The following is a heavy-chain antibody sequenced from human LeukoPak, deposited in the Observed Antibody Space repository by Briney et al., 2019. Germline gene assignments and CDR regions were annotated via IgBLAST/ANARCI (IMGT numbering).Heavy chain of an antibody. D-gene: IGHD1-26*01. V-gene: IGHV4-31*03. Sequence: PSETLPLTCTVSGGSISSGGYYWSWIRQHPGKGLEWIGYIYYSGSTYYNPSLKSRVTISVDTSKNQFSLKLSSVTAADTAVYYCARGSGSYQFDYWGQGTLVTVSS. J-gene: IGHJ4*02. CDR2: IYYSGST. CDR1: GGSISSGGYY. CDR3: ARGSGSYQFDY.